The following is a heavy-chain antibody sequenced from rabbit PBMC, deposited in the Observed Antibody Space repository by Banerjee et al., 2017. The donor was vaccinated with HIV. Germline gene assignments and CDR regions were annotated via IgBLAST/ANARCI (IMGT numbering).Heavy chain of an antibody. Sequence: QSLEESGGDLVKPGASLTLTCTASGFSFSSTYYMCWVRQAPGKGLEWIACIYGGSSDNTYYADWAKGRFTISKSSSTTVTLQVTSLTAADTATYFCARGAISFYNLWGPGTLVTVS. V-gene: IGHV1S40*01. CDR2: IYGGSSDNT. J-gene: IGHJ4*01. D-gene: IGHD8-1*01. CDR3: ARGAISFYNL. CDR1: GFSFSSTYY.